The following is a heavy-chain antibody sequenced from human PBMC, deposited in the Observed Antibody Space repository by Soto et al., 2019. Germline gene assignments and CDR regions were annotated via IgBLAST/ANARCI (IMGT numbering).Heavy chain of an antibody. Sequence: QVHLVQSGAEVKKPGSSVKVSCEASGGTFSSYSINWVRQAPGQGLEWMGGIIPVFGRANYARKFQGRVTITADGSTNKVYMELSSVTSEDTAVYYCARDAYGMDVWGQGTMVTVSS. CDR2: IIPVFGRA. CDR3: ARDAYGMDV. J-gene: IGHJ6*02. CDR1: GGTFSSYS. V-gene: IGHV1-69*01.